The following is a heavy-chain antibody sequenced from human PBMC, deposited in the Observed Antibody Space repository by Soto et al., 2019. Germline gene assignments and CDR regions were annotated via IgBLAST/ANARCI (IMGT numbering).Heavy chain of an antibody. CDR2: IYYSGST. V-gene: IGHV4-31*03. CDR1: GDSISSGGYY. Sequence: SETLSLTCTVSGDSISSGGYYWNWIRQHPGKGLEWIGYIYYSGSTNYNPSLKSRVSISVDTSKNQFSLKLNSVTAADTAVYYCARATSTLLRFLRHFDYWGQGTLVTVSS. D-gene: IGHD3-3*01. CDR3: ARATSTLLRFLRHFDY. J-gene: IGHJ4*02.